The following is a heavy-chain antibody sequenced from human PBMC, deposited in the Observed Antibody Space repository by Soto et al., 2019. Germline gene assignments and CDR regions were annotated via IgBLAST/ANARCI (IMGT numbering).Heavy chain of an antibody. V-gene: IGHV4-31*03. CDR1: GGSISSGGDY. Sequence: QVQLQESGPGLVKPSQTLSLTCSVSGGSISSGGDYWSWIRQHPGKGLEWIGYIYYSGNSYYNPSIKSRVTISVDTTKKQFSLKLSSVTAADTAVYYCARGKYFGPSDYWGQGTLVTVSS. D-gene: IGHD2-2*01. CDR3: ARGKYFGPSDY. J-gene: IGHJ4*02. CDR2: IYYSGNS.